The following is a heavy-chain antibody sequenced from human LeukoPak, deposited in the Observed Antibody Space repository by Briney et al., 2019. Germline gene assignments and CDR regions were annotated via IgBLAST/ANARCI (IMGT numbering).Heavy chain of an antibody. CDR3: ARDHKYSYYYDSSKRN. CDR2: INHDGSST. V-gene: IGHV3-74*01. CDR1: GFTFTTFW. D-gene: IGHD3-22*01. J-gene: IGHJ4*02. Sequence: GGSLRLSCATSGFTFTTFWMHWVRHAPGKGLVWVSRINHDGSSTNYADSVKGRFTISRDNAKNSLYLQMNSLRAEDTAVYYCARDHKYSYYYDSSKRNWGQGTLVTVSS.